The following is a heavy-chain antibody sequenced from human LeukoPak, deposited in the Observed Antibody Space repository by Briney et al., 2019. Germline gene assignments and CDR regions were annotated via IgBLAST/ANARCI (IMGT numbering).Heavy chain of an antibody. J-gene: IGHJ3*02. V-gene: IGHV1-8*02. Sequence: ASVKVSCKASGYTFTSYGISWVRQAPGQGLEWMGWMNPNSGNTGYAQKFQGRVTMTRNTSISTAYMELSSLRSEDTAVYYCARVRSWYGPHAFDIWGQGTMVTVSS. CDR1: GYTFTSYG. CDR2: MNPNSGNT. D-gene: IGHD6-13*01. CDR3: ARVRSWYGPHAFDI.